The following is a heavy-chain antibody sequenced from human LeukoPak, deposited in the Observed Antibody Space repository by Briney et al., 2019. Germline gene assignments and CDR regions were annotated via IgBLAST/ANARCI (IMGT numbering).Heavy chain of an antibody. J-gene: IGHJ4*02. CDR3: ARDSYYDFWSGYYPDDY. CDR2: ISSSSSYI. V-gene: IGHV3-21*01. CDR1: GFTFSSYA. Sequence: GGSLRLSCAASGFTFSSYAMSWVRQAPGKGLEWVSSISSSSSYIYYADSVKGRFTISRDNAKNSLYLQMNSLRAEDTAVYYCARDSYYDFWSGYYPDDYWGQGTLVTVSS. D-gene: IGHD3-3*01.